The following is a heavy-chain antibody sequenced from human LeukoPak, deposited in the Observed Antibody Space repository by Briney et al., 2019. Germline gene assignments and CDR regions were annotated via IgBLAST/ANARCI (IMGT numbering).Heavy chain of an antibody. CDR3: ARVVVRGVIPSQVYYSMDV. J-gene: IGHJ6*02. V-gene: IGHV1-18*01. CDR1: GYTFTSYG. CDR2: ISAYNGNT. Sequence: ASVKVSCKASGYTFTSYGISWVRQAPGQGLEWMGWISAYNGNTNYAQKLQGRVTMTTDTSTSTAYMELRSLRSDDPAVYYCARVVVRGVIPSQVYYSMDVWGQGTTVTVSS. D-gene: IGHD3-10*01.